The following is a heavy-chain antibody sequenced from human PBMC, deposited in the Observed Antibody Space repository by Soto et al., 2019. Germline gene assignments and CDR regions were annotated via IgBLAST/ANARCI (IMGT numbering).Heavy chain of an antibody. V-gene: IGHV1-69*06. CDR2: VIPIFGTA. Sequence: SVKVSCKASGGTFSSYAISWVRQAPGQGLEWMGGVIPIFGTANYAQKFQGRVTITADKSTSTAYMELSSLRSEDTAVYYCACGDIVVVPAAISWFDPWGQGTLVTVSS. CDR3: ACGDIVVVPAAISWFDP. J-gene: IGHJ5*02. D-gene: IGHD2-2*01. CDR1: GGTFSSYA.